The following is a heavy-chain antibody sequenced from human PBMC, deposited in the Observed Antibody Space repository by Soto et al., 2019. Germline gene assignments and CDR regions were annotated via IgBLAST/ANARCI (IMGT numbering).Heavy chain of an antibody. CDR2: ISYDGTNK. CDR3: ASPRLSSDGTTPIDY. CDR1: GFTFSSYA. Sequence: QVQLVESGGGVVQPGRSLRLSCAASGFTFSSYAMHWVRQAPGKRLEWVAVISYDGTNKYYADSVKGRFTISRDNSKNTLYLQMNSLRTEDTAVYYCASPRLSSDGTTPIDYWGQGTLVTVSS. J-gene: IGHJ4*02. V-gene: IGHV3-30-3*01. D-gene: IGHD1-1*01.